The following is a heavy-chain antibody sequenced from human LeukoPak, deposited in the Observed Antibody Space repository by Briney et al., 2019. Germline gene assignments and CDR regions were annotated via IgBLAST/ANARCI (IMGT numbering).Heavy chain of an antibody. Sequence: PGGSLRLSCAASGFTFSSYGMHWVRQAPGKGLEWGAFIRYDGSNKYYADSVKGRFTISRDNSKNTLYLQMNSLRAEDTAVYYCAKDLVATFYYYMDVWGKGTTVTISS. J-gene: IGHJ6*03. CDR1: GFTFSSYG. V-gene: IGHV3-30*02. CDR3: AKDLVATFYYYMDV. D-gene: IGHD5-12*01. CDR2: IRYDGSNK.